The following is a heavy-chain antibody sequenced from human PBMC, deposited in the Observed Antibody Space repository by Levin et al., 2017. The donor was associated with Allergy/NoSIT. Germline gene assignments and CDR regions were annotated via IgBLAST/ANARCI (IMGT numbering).Heavy chain of an antibody. Sequence: ASETLSLTCDVYGGSFMSSYWSWIRQPPGKGLEWIGEINHSGSTKYNPSLKSRVTISVDTSERQISLRLSSVTAADTAVYYCAGAFASAGTDSLYFYYYGVDVWGQGTTVTVSS. CDR1: GGSFMSSY. J-gene: IGHJ6*02. D-gene: IGHD6-13*01. V-gene: IGHV4-34*01. CDR2: INHSGST. CDR3: AGAFASAGTDSLYFYYYGVDV.